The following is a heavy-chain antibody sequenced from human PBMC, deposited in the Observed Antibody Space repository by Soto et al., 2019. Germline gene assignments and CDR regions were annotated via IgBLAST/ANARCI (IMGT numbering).Heavy chain of an antibody. CDR2: IFSGGTT. CDR1: GFTVSSNY. D-gene: IGHD2-2*01. J-gene: IGHJ4*02. V-gene: IGHV3-53*02. Sequence: EVQLVETGGGLIQPGGSLRLSCAASGFTVSSNYMSWVCQAPGRGLEWVSTIFSGGTTHYADSVKGRFTISRDSSKNTLYLQMNSLRAEDTAIYYCARETVPPSYHYYDCWGQGTLVTVSS. CDR3: ARETVPPSYHYYDC.